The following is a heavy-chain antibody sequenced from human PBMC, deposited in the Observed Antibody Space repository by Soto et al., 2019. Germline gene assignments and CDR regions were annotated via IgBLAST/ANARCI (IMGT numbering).Heavy chain of an antibody. CDR2: ISGSGGST. CDR3: ASEGEITYYDFWSGYYIVDY. D-gene: IGHD3-3*01. Sequence: EVQLLESGGGLVQPGGSLRLSCAASGFTFSSYAMSWVRQAPGKGLEWVSAISGSGGSTYYAASVKGRFPISRDNSKNTLYLQMNSLRAEDTAVYYCASEGEITYYDFWSGYYIVDYWGQGTLVTVSS. V-gene: IGHV3-23*01. J-gene: IGHJ4*02. CDR1: GFTFSSYA.